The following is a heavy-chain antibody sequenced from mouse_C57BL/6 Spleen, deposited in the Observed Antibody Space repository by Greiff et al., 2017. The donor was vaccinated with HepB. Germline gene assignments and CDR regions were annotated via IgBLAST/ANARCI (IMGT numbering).Heavy chain of an antibody. Sequence: QVQLQQSGAELVKPGASVKLSCKASGYTFTSYWMQWVKQRPGQGLEWIGEIDPSDSYTNYNQKFKGKATLTVDTSSSTAYMQLSSLTSEDSAVYYCARFLMEYFDVWGTGTTVTVSS. CDR2: IDPSDSYT. CDR3: ARFLMEYFDV. J-gene: IGHJ1*03. CDR1: GYTFTSYW. D-gene: IGHD1-1*02. V-gene: IGHV1-50*01.